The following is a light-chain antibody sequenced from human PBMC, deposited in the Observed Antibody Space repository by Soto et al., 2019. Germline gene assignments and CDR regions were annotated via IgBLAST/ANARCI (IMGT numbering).Light chain of an antibody. CDR3: CSYVTTPQI. CDR2: DGT. CDR1: SIDVDDYRY. Sequence: QSVLAHPRSLSGSPGQLLPIPCPGTSIDVDDYRYVSWYQQYPGKAPKMVIYDGTKRPSGVPDRFSGSNSGNTASLTISGLQAEADADYYCCSYVTTPQISGTGTKVTVL. V-gene: IGLV2-11*01. J-gene: IGLJ1*01.